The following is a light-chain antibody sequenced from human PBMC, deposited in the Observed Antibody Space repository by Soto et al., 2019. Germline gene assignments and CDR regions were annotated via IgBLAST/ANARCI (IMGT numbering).Light chain of an antibody. Sequence: EIVLTQSPATLSLSPGERATLSCRASQSVSRYLAWYQHKPGQAPRLLVYDSSNRATGIPARFSGSGSGTDFTLTISSRAPEDFAVYYCQQRTNWPPSFGPGTKVEI. CDR3: QQRTNWPPS. CDR1: QSVSRY. V-gene: IGKV3-11*01. J-gene: IGKJ3*01. CDR2: DSS.